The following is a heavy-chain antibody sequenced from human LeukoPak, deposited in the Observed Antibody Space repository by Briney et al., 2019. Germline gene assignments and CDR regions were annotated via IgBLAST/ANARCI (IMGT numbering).Heavy chain of an antibody. D-gene: IGHD3-22*01. CDR1: GYTFSDYG. J-gene: IGHJ4*02. CDR3: ARGPRYSYDSSILLFDY. Sequence: ASVKVSCKAPGYTFSDYGVSWVRQAPGQGLEWMGRISAYNGNTNYLQKFQGRVTMTTDTSTATAYMELRSLRPSDTAVYFCARGPRYSYDSSILLFDYWGQGTLVTVSS. CDR2: ISAYNGNT. V-gene: IGHV1-18*01.